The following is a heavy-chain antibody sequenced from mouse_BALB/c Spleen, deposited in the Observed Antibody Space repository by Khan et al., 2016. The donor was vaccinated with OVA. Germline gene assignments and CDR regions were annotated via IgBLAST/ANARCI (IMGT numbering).Heavy chain of an antibody. V-gene: IGHV1S56*01. Sequence: QVQLQQSGPELVKPGASVRISCKASGYTFTSYYIHWMKQRPGQGLEWIGWIYPGNVNTKYNEKFMGKATLAADKSSSTAYMQLTDLTTEDSAVYVCERESNYGKYGAWFDYWGQGTLVTVSA. CDR1: GYTFTSYY. J-gene: IGHJ3*01. CDR3: ERESNYGKYGAWFDY. D-gene: IGHD2-1*01. CDR2: IYPGNVNT.